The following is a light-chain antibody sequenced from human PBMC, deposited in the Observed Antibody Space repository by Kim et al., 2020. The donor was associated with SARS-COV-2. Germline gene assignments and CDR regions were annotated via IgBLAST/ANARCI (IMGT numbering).Light chain of an antibody. V-gene: IGKV3-11*01. CDR3: QQRFNWPLT. J-gene: IGKJ4*01. CDR2: DSS. Sequence: PGERATLSCRASHSVSNYFAWYQQKPGQAPRLLLYDSSNRATGIPARFSGSGSGTDCTLTISSLEPEDFAIYYCQQRFNWPLTFGGGTKVDI. CDR1: HSVSNY.